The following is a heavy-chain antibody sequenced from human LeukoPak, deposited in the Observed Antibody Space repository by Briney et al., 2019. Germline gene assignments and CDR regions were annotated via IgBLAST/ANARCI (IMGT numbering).Heavy chain of an antibody. CDR2: ISSDGSGA. Sequence: GGSLRLSCAASGFTFSNYWMHWVRQAPGKGLVWVSRISSDGSGASYADSRKGRFTISRDTAKNTLHLQMNSRRAEDTAVYYCARGGGRVVGDYWGQGTLVTVSS. D-gene: IGHD1-26*01. V-gene: IGHV3-74*01. CDR1: GFTFSNYW. J-gene: IGHJ4*02. CDR3: ARGGGRVVGDY.